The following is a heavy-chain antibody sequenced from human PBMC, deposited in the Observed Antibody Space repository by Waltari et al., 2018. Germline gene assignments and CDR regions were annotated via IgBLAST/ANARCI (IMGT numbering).Heavy chain of an antibody. CDR1: GGSISSSSYY. CDR3: ASRSYYYDSSGPVDY. D-gene: IGHD3-22*01. V-gene: IGHV4-39*07. J-gene: IGHJ4*02. CDR2: IYYSGST. Sequence: QLQLQESGPGLVKPSETLSLTCTVSGGSISSSSYYWGWIRQPPGKGLEWIGSIYYSGSTYYNPSRKSRVTISVDTSKNQFSLKLSSVTAADTAVYYCASRSYYYDSSGPVDYWGQGTLVTVSS.